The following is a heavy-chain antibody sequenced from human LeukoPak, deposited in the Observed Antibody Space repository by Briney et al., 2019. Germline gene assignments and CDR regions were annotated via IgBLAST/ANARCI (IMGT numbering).Heavy chain of an antibody. J-gene: IGHJ3*02. CDR1: GYTFTGYY. CDR3: ATLWWVRGVIHDAFDI. Sequence: ASVKVSCKASGYTFTGYYMHWVRQAPGQGLEWMGWINPNSGGTNYAQKFQGRVTMTRDTSISTAYMELSRLRSDDTAVYYCATLWWVRGVIHDAFDIWGQGTMVTVSS. D-gene: IGHD3-10*01. CDR2: INPNSGGT. V-gene: IGHV1-2*02.